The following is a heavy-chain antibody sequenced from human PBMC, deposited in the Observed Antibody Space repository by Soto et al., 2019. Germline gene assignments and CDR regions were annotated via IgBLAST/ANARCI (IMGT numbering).Heavy chain of an antibody. CDR2: RNHSRNT. CDR1: GGSFNGYS. J-gene: IGHJ3*01. Sequence: QVQLQQWGAGLLKPSETLSLTCSVYGGSFNGYSWSWIRQPPGKGLELIGERNHSRNTTYNPSLRMRVTLSGDTSKNQFSLNLTSVTAGATAVYYCARNRAFDVWGQATVVTVSS. V-gene: IGHV4-34*01. CDR3: ARNRAFDV.